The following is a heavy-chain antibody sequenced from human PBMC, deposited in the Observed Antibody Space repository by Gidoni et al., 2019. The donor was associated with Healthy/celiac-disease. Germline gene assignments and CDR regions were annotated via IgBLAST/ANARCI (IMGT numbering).Heavy chain of an antibody. CDR3: ARGLTGDYETFGYWFDP. Sequence: QVQLQQWGAGLLKPSETLSLTCAVYGGSFSGYYWSWIRQPPGKGLEWIGEINHSGSTNYNPSLKSRVTISVDTSKNQFSLKLSSVTAADTAVYYCARGLTGDYETFGYWFDPWGQGTLVTVSS. CDR2: INHSGST. V-gene: IGHV4-34*01. D-gene: IGHD4-17*01. CDR1: GGSFSGYY. J-gene: IGHJ5*02.